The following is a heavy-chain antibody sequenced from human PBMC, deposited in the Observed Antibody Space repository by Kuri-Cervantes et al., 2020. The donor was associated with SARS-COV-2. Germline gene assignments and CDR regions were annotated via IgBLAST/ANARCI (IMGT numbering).Heavy chain of an antibody. CDR1: GFTFSTYA. CDR3: AKDAGDKGMDV. Sequence: GESLKISCAASGFTFSTYAITWVRRAPGKGLEWVAVISYDGSNKYYADSVKGRFTISRDNSKNTLYLQMNSLRAEDTAVYYCAKDAGDKGMDVWGQGTTVTVSS. V-gene: IGHV3-30*04. CDR2: ISYDGSNK. J-gene: IGHJ6*02.